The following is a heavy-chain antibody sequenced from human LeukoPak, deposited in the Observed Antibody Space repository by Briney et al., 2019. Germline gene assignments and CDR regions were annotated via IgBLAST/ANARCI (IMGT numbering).Heavy chain of an antibody. V-gene: IGHV4-34*01. J-gene: IGHJ4*02. CDR3: AKELDSGYDSYYFDY. D-gene: IGHD5-12*01. CDR1: GGSFSGYY. CDR2: INHSGST. Sequence: SETLSLTCAVYGGSFSGYYWSWIRQPPGKGLEWIGEINHSGSTNYNPSLKSRVTISVDTSKNQFSLKLSSVTAADTAVYYCAKELDSGYDSYYFDYWGQGTLVTVSS.